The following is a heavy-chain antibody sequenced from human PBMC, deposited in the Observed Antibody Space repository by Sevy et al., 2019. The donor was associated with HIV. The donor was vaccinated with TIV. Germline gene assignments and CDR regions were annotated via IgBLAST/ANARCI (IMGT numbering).Heavy chain of an antibody. J-gene: IGHJ3*02. V-gene: IGHV3-9*01. Sequence: GGSLRLSCAASGFTFDDYAMNWVRQAPGKGLEWVSGISWDSGLIGYAVSVQGRFTVSRDSSKNSLYLQMNNLRPEDTALYDCTRDFVATTVGGAPFDIWGRGTMVTVSS. CDR3: TRDFVATTVGGAPFDI. CDR1: GFTFDDYA. D-gene: IGHD5-12*01. CDR2: ISWDSGLI.